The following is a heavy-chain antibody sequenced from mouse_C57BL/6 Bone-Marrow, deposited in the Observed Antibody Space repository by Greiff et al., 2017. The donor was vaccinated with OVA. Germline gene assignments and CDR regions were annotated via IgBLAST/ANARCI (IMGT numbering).Heavy chain of an antibody. V-gene: IGHV3-6*01. CDR3: ARDNWFAY. CDR2: ISYDGSN. CDR1: GYSITRGYY. J-gene: IGHJ3*01. Sequence: EVKLQESGPGLVKPSQSLSLTCSVTGYSITRGYYWNWIRQFPGNKLEWMGYISYDGSNNYNPSLKNRISITRDTSKNQFFLKLNSVTTEDTATYYCARDNWFAYGGKGTLVTVSA.